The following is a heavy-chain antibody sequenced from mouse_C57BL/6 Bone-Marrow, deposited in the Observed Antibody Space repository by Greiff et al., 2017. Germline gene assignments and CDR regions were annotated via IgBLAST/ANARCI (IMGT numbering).Heavy chain of an antibody. CDR3: ARPSFSNYWDLDV. V-gene: IGHV1-55*01. CDR2: IYPGSGST. Sequence: QVQLQQPGAELVKPGASVKMSCKASGYTFTSYWITWVKQRPGQGLEWIGDIYPGSGSTNYNGKFKSKATLTVDKSSSTAYMQLSSLTSEDSAGYYCARPSFSNYWDLDVWGTGTTVTVSS. D-gene: IGHD2-5*01. J-gene: IGHJ1*03. CDR1: GYTFTSYW.